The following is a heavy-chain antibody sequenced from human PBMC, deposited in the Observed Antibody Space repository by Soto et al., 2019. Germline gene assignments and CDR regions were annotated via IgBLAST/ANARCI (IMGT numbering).Heavy chain of an antibody. D-gene: IGHD2-2*01. V-gene: IGHV4-39*01. Sequence: SETLSLTCTVSGGSISSSSYYWGWIRQPPGKGLEWIGSIYYSGSTYYNPSLKSRVTISVDTSKNQFSLKLSSVTAADTAVYYCARRGYCSSTSCYDAFDIWGQGTMVTV. CDR2: IYYSGST. CDR3: ARRGYCSSTSCYDAFDI. J-gene: IGHJ3*02. CDR1: GGSISSSSYY.